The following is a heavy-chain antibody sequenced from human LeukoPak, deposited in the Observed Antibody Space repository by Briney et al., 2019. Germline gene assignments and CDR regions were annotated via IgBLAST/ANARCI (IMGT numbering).Heavy chain of an antibody. CDR3: ATETIGRHYDY. D-gene: IGHD1-14*01. V-gene: IGHV3-21*01. J-gene: IGHJ4*02. CDR2: IGPTGTDR. CDR1: GFTFSSCG. Sequence: PGGSLRLSCAASGFTFSSCGFNWVRQAPGKRLEWVSSIGPTGTDRYYADSVRGRFTISRDNAKNSMYLQMDSLRDEDTAVYYCATETIGRHYDYWGAGTLLTVSS.